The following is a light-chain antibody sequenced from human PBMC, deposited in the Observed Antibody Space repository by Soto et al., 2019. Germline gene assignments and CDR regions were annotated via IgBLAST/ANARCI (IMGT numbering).Light chain of an antibody. Sequence: QSVLTQSASASASLGSSVKLTCTLSSGHSSYIIAWHQQQPGKAPRYLMKLEGSGSYNKGSGVPDRFSGSSSGADRYLTISHLQSEDEADYYCETWDSNFVVFGGGTKLTVL. J-gene: IGLJ2*01. V-gene: IGLV4-60*03. CDR3: ETWDSNFVV. CDR1: SGHSSYI. CDR2: LEGSGSY.